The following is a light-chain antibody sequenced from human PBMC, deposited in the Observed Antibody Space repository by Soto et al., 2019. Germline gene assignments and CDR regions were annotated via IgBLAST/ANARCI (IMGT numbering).Light chain of an antibody. CDR1: QGIRND. V-gene: IGKV1-6*01. CDR3: LQDDSFPLT. Sequence: AIQMTQSPSSLSASVGDRVTITCRASQGIRNDLSWYQQKPGKAPKLLIYDASTLQSGVPSRLSGSGSATDFTLTLRRLQPEDFATYYCLQDDSFPLTFGGGTKVEIK. CDR2: DAS. J-gene: IGKJ4*01.